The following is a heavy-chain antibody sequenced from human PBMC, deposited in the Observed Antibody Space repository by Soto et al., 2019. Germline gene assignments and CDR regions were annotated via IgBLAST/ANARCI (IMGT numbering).Heavy chain of an antibody. Sequence: GGSLRLSCAASGFTFSSYSMNWVRQAPGKGLEWVSYISSSSSTIYYADSVKGRFTISRDNAKNSLYLQMNSLRAEDTAVYYCARLGGDDASDIWGQGTMVTVSS. V-gene: IGHV3-48*01. CDR1: GFTFSSYS. CDR2: ISSSSSTI. CDR3: ARLGGDDASDI. J-gene: IGHJ3*02.